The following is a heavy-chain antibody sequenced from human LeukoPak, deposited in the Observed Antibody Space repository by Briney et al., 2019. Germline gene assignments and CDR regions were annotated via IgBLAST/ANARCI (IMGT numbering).Heavy chain of an antibody. V-gene: IGHV3-23*01. D-gene: IGHD2-21*02. CDR3: ARDPGPYCGGDCYYFDY. Sequence: GGSLRLFCAASGFTFKNYGMSWVRQAPGKGLEWVSDISGIGANTYYADSVKGRFTISRDDSKNTLYLQMNSLRAEDTAVYYCARDPGPYCGGDCYYFDYWGPGTLVTVSS. CDR1: GFTFKNYG. CDR2: ISGIGANT. J-gene: IGHJ4*02.